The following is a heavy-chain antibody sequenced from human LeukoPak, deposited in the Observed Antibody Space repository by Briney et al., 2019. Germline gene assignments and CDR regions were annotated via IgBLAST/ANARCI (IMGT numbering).Heavy chain of an antibody. D-gene: IGHD5/OR15-5a*01. V-gene: IGHV4-61*02. CDR1: GGSISSGSYY. CDR3: ATLVSTRYYFDY. Sequence: PSETLSLTCTVSGGSISSGSYYWSWIRQPAGKGLEWIGRIYTSGSTNYNPSLKSRVTISVDTSKNQFSLKLSSVTAADTAVYFCATLVSTRYYFDYWGQGTLVTVSS. CDR2: IYTSGST. J-gene: IGHJ4*02.